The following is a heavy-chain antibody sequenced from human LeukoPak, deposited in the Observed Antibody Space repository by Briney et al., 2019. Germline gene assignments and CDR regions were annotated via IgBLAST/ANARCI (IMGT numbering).Heavy chain of an antibody. CDR2: IYYTGSG. V-gene: IGHV4-59*08. J-gene: IGHJ4*02. D-gene: IGHD2-15*01. CDR1: GGSISSYY. CDR3: ARTYCRGGSCHFDY. Sequence: PSETLSLTCTVSGGSISSYYWSWIRQPPGKGLEWMGYIYYTGSGDYNPSLKSRVAISPDTSKNQISLKLSSVTAADTAVYYCARTYCRGGSCHFDYWGQGTLVTVSS.